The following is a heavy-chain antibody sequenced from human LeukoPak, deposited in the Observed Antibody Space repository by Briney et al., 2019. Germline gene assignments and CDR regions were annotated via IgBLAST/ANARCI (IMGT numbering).Heavy chain of an antibody. Sequence: PSETLSLTCTVFGGSISSYYWSWIRQPPGKGLEWIGYIYYSGSTNYNPSLKSRVTISVDTSKNQFSLKLSSVTAADTAVYYCSGGPGGCYAQSPYWGQGTLVTVSS. D-gene: IGHD1-26*01. CDR2: IYYSGST. V-gene: IGHV4-59*01. J-gene: IGHJ4*02. CDR3: SGGPGGCYAQSPY. CDR1: GGSISSYY.